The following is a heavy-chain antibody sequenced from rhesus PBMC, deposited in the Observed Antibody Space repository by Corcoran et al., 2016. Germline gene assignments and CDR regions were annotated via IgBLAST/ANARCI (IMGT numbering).Heavy chain of an antibody. CDR2: ISNGGRST. CDR1: GFTFSSYG. J-gene: IGHJ2*01. D-gene: IGHD6-13*01. CDR3: AKEGAAGYWYFDL. Sequence: EVQLVESGGGLVQPGGSLRFSCAASGFTFSSYGMSWVRQAPGKGLGWVSYISNGGRSTYYADSVRGRFTISRDNSKNTLSMQMNSLRLEDTAVYYCAKEGAAGYWYFDLWGPGTPITISS. V-gene: IGHV3S5*01.